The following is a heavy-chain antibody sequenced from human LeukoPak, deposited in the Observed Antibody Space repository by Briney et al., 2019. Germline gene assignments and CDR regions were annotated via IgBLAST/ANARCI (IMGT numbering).Heavy chain of an antibody. V-gene: IGHV3-30*02. CDR3: AKVPTASAGY. CDR2: ISYDGTNK. D-gene: IGHD6-13*01. Sequence: GGSLRLSCAASGFTFSSYGIHWVRQAPGKGLEWAALISYDGTNKYYADSVKGRFTISRDNSKNTLYLQMNSLRAEDTAVYYCAKVPTASAGYWGQGTLVTVSS. CDR1: GFTFSSYG. J-gene: IGHJ4*02.